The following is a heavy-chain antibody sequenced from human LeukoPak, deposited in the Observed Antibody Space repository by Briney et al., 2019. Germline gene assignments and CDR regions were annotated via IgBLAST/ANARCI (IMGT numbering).Heavy chain of an antibody. D-gene: IGHD2-15*01. CDR1: GGSINTISYS. J-gene: IGHJ4*02. CDR2: ISYSGST. CDR3: ARFGGLFCTGGTCYSGFDY. Sequence: PSETLSLTCTVSGGSINTISYSWAWIRQPPGKGLEWIGGISYSGSTCYNPSLKSRVTMSVDTSKSQFSLKLISVTAADTAVYYRARFGGLFCTGGTCYSGFDYWGQGTLVTASS. V-gene: IGHV4-39*01.